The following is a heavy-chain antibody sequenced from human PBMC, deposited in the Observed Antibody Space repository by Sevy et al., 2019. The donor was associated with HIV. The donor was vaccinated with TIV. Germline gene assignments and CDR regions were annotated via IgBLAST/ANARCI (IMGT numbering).Heavy chain of an antibody. Sequence: ASVKVSCKASGDTFSSYAISWVRQAPGQGLEWMGGIIPIFGTANYAQKFQGRVTITADESTSTAYMELSSLRSEDTAVYYCARDSRSSSSSAFDIWGQGTMVTVSS. V-gene: IGHV1-69*13. CDR2: IIPIFGTA. CDR3: ARDSRSSSSSAFDI. J-gene: IGHJ3*02. CDR1: GDTFSSYA. D-gene: IGHD6-6*01.